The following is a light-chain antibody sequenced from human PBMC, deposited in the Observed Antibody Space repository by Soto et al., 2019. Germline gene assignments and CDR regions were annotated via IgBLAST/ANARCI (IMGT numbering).Light chain of an antibody. Sequence: AVVTQPPSASGTPGQRVTISCSGSSSNIGSNYVYWYQQLPGTAPKLLIYRNNQRPSGVPDRFSGSKSGTSASLAISGLRSEDEADYYCAAWDDSLSGGVFGGGTKLTVL. CDR3: AAWDDSLSGGV. V-gene: IGLV1-47*01. CDR1: SSNIGSNY. J-gene: IGLJ3*02. CDR2: RNN.